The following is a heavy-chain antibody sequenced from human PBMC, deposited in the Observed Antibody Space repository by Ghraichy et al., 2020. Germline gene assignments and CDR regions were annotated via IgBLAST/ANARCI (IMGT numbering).Heavy chain of an antibody. J-gene: IGHJ4*02. CDR3: ASLDSSGYRGGDY. V-gene: IGHV3-21*01. Sequence: GGSLRLSCAASGFTFSSYSMNWVRQAPGKGLEWVSSISSSSSYIYYADSVKGRFTISRDNAKNSLYLQMNSLRAEDTAVYYCASLDSSGYRGGDYWGQGTLVTVSS. D-gene: IGHD3-22*01. CDR1: GFTFSSYS. CDR2: ISSSSSYI.